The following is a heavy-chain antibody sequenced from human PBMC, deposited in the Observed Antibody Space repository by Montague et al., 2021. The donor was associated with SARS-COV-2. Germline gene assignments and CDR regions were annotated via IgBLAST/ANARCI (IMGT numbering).Heavy chain of an antibody. CDR2: IFHSGAT. Sequence: SETLSLTCSVSGGSIVTGDYYWAWSRQPPGKGLEWIGSIFHSGATYYAPSLRGRVTISVDTSKNQFSLKLNSVTAADTAFYYCVREYTGSSQASWGQGTLVTVSS. V-gene: IGHV4-39*02. D-gene: IGHD6-6*01. CDR1: GGSIVTGDYY. CDR3: VREYTGSSQAS. J-gene: IGHJ5*02.